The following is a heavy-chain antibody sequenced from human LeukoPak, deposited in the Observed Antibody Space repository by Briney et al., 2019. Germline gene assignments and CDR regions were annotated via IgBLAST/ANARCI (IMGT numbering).Heavy chain of an antibody. Sequence: SETLSLTCTVSGGSISSYYWSWIRQPPGKGLGWIGEINHSGSTNYNPSLKSRVTISVDTSKNQFSPKLSSVTAADTAVYYCARGQDYYDSSGYYYVPAYFDYWGQGTLVTVSS. CDR1: GGSISSYY. J-gene: IGHJ4*02. V-gene: IGHV4-34*01. CDR3: ARGQDYYDSSGYYYVPAYFDY. D-gene: IGHD3-22*01. CDR2: INHSGST.